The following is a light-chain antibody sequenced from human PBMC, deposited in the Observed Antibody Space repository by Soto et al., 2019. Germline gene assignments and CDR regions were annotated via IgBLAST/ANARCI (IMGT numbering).Light chain of an antibody. V-gene: IGLV1-40*01. CDR1: SSNIGAGYD. CDR3: QSYDSSLSVSYV. CDR2: GNK. Sequence: QSLLTHPPSVSGAPGQRVTISCTGSSSNIGAGYDVHWYQQRPGTAPKLLIYGNKNRPSGVPDRFSGSKSGTSASLAITGLQAEDEADYYCQSYDSSLSVSYVFGTGTKVTV. J-gene: IGLJ1*01.